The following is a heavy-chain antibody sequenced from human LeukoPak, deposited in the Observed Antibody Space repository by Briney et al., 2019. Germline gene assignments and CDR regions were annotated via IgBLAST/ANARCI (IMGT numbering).Heavy chain of an antibody. V-gene: IGHV4-61*01. J-gene: IGHJ5*02. CDR3: ARGGEVGTTTAWFDP. CDR1: GGSVSSGSYY. D-gene: IGHD1-26*01. Sequence: PSETLSLTCTVSGGSVSSGSYYWSWIRQPPGTGLEWIGYIYYSRSTNYNPSLKSRVAISVDTSKNQFSLKLTSVTAADTAVYYCARGGEVGTTTAWFDPWGQGILVTVSS. CDR2: IYYSRST.